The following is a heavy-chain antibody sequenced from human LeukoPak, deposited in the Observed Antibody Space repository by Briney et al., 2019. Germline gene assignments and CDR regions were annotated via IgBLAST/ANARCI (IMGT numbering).Heavy chain of an antibody. CDR2: INKDGSIT. D-gene: IGHD2-2*02. CDR1: GGSISSYYW. Sequence: ETLSLTCTVSGGSISSYYWMLWVRQAPGKGPEWVSRINKDGSITNFADSVKGRFTISRDNVKNTVYLQMNSLRAEDTAVYYCARDPLVYMWGQGSLVTVSS. V-gene: IGHV3-74*01. CDR3: ARDPLVYM. J-gene: IGHJ4*02.